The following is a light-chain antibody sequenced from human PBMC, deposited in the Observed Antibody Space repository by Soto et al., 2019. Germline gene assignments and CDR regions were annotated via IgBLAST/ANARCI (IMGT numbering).Light chain of an antibody. V-gene: IGKV1-5*01. Sequence: DIQMTHSHSTLSASVCERVTITCSASQSISSWLAWYQQKPGKAPKLLIYDASSLESGVPSRFSGSGSGTEFTLTISSLQPDDFATYYCQQYNSYSRTFGQGTKVDI. CDR2: DAS. CDR1: QSISSW. J-gene: IGKJ1*01. CDR3: QQYNSYSRT.